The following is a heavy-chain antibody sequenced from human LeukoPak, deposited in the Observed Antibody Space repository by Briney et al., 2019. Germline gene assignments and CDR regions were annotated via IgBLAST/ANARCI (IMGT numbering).Heavy chain of an antibody. CDR1: GGSFSGYY. V-gene: IGHV4-59*01. CDR3: ARVVPAARAYNWFDP. Sequence: SETLSLTCAVYGGSFSGYYWSWLRQPPGKGLEWIGYIYYSGRTNYNPSLKSRVTISVDTSKNQFSLKMSPVTAATAAGYYCARVVPAARAYNWFDPWGQGTLVTVSS. D-gene: IGHD2-2*01. CDR2: IYYSGRT. J-gene: IGHJ5*02.